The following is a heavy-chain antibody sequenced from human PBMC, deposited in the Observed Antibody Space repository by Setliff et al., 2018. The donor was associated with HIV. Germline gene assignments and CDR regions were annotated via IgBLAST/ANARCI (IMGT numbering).Heavy chain of an antibody. V-gene: IGHV4-34*01. CDR2: INHSGRT. J-gene: IGHJ4*02. CDR1: GGSFTDYY. Sequence: PSETLSLTCAVYGGSFTDYYWSWIRQAPGKGLEWNGEINHSGRTNFNPSLKSQVTISIDTSKQQVSLKLRSVTAADTAVYSCARGAEPSWGLNYFDSWGQGTMVTGAS. CDR3: ARGAEPSWGLNYFDS. D-gene: IGHD1-26*01.